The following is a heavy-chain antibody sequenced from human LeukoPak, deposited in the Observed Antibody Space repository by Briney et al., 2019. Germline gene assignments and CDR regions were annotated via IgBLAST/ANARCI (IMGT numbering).Heavy chain of an antibody. CDR2: IYYSGIT. CDR1: GDSISSRSSY. D-gene: IGHD3-3*01. J-gene: IGHJ6*02. V-gene: IGHV4-39*07. CDR3: ARAGSDYDFWSGYPSNGMDV. Sequence: PSETLSLTCTVSGDSISSRSSYWGWIRQSPEKGLEWIGTIYYSGITYYNPSLKSRVTISVDTSKNQFSLKLSSVTAADTAVYYCARAGSDYDFWSGYPSNGMDVWGQGTTVTVSS.